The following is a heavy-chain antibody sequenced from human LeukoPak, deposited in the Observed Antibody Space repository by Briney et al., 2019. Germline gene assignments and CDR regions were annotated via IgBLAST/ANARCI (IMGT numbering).Heavy chain of an antibody. Sequence: GGSLRLSCSASGFTLSPYAMHWVRQAPGKGLEYVSAISSNGGSTYYADSVKGRLTISRDNSKNTLYLQLSGLRADDTAVYYCVKELHSEYIDYVSAFDIWVQGTMVTVSS. CDR3: VKELHSEYIDYVSAFDI. CDR2: ISSNGGST. J-gene: IGHJ3*02. V-gene: IGHV3-64D*06. CDR1: GFTLSPYA. D-gene: IGHD5-12*01.